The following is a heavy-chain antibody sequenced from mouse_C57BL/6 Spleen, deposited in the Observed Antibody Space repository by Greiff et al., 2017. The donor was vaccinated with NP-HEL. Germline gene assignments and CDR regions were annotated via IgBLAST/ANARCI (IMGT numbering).Heavy chain of an antibody. D-gene: IGHD4-1*01. V-gene: IGHV1-55*01. Sequence: QVQLKQPGAELVKLGASVKMSCKASGYTFTSYWITWVKQRPGQGLEWIGDIYPGSGSTNYNEKFKSKATLTVDTSSSTAYMQLSSLTSEDSAVYYCARSDWDVSFFAYWGQGTLVTVSA. CDR2: IYPGSGST. CDR1: GYTFTSYW. J-gene: IGHJ3*01. CDR3: ARSDWDVSFFAY.